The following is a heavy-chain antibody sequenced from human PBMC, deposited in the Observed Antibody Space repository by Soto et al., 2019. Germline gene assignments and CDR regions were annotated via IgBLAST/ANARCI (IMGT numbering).Heavy chain of an antibody. J-gene: IGHJ4*02. D-gene: IGHD5-18*01. CDR3: ARYGYSYSARFLDY. CDR2: IYHTEST. Sequence: PSETLSLTCTVSGHSISSGFYYWGWVRQPPGKGLEWIGSIYHTESTYYNPSLKSRVTMSVVTSKNQLSLKLSSVTAADTAVYYCARYGYSYSARFLDYWGQGTRVTVSS. CDR1: GHSISSGFYY. V-gene: IGHV4-38-2*02.